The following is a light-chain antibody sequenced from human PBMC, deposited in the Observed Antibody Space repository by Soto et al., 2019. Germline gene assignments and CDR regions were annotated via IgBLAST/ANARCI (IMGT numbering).Light chain of an antibody. Sequence: EVVMTQSPATLSLSPGYAATLSFRAGHDVSVSLVWYQQRPGQAPRLLIHDASNRATGIPARFSGSGSGTDFTLIIGSLRPEDSALYYCQQRASWPFTLGQGTKVDI. J-gene: IGKJ3*01. CDR1: HDVSVS. CDR3: QQRASWPFT. CDR2: DAS. V-gene: IGKV3-11*01.